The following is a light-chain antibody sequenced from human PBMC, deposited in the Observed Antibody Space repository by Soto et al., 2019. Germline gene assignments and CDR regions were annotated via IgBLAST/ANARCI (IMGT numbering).Light chain of an antibody. CDR1: QSVSSN. V-gene: IGKV3-15*01. J-gene: IGKJ1*01. CDR3: QHYNNWPRT. Sequence: DIVMTQSPATLSVSPGDRATLACRASQSVSSNLAWYQQKPGQAPKLLIYGASTRATGIPARFSGSGSGTDFTLTISSLQSEDFAFYYCQHYNNWPRTFGQGTKVEIK. CDR2: GAS.